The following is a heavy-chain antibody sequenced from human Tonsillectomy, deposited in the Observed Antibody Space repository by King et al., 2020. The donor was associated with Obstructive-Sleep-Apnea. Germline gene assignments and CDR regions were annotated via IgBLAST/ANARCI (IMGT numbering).Heavy chain of an antibody. CDR2: ISGSGGST. CDR3: AKAEPSSHYYNGMDV. D-gene: IGHD1-26*01. Sequence: VQLVESGGDLQQPGESLRLSCAASGFSFSSHAMSWVRQAPGKGLEWVSTISGSGGSTYYADSVKGRFTVSRDNYKKTLNLQMNSLRAEDTAVYYCAKAEPSSHYYNGMDVWGQGTTVTVSS. J-gene: IGHJ6*02. V-gene: IGHV3-23*04. CDR1: GFSFSSHA.